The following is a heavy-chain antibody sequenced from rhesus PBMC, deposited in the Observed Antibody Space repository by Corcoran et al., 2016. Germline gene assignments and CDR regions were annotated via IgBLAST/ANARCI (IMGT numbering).Heavy chain of an antibody. J-gene: IGHJ6*01. CDR3: ARGIRDYYGLDS. D-gene: IGHD2-2*01. CDR1: EFTFSSYD. V-gene: IGHV3-132*02. Sequence: VEQLVESGGALVQPGASLRLSCAASEFTFSSYDMHWVRQAPVKGLEWLSAISIGGVTYYADSVKGRFTISRDNAKNSLYLQMNSLRAEDTAVYYCARGIRDYYGLDSWGQGVVVTVSS. CDR2: ISIGGVT.